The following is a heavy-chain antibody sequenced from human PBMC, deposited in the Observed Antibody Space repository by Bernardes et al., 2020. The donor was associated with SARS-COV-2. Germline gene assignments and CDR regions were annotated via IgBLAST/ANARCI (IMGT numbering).Heavy chain of an antibody. D-gene: IGHD2-21*01. CDR3: AGTFYYDRGGDSLFDF. CDR2: ISPKSGVT. J-gene: IGHJ4*02. Sequence: ASVKVSCTASGYTFSDYYTHWLRQAPGQGLEWMGWISPKSGVTNHAQKFQGRVTMTRDTSISTDYMELSRLRSDDTAVYYCAGTFYYDRGGDSLFDFWGQGTPVTVSS. CDR1: GYTFSDYY. V-gene: IGHV1-2*02.